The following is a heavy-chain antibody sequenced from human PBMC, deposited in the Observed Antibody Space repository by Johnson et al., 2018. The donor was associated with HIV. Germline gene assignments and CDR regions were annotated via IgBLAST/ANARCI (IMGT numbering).Heavy chain of an antibody. CDR2: ISSNGGST. CDR3: ARVCKLEAFDI. CDR1: GFTFSGYA. D-gene: IGHD2-8*01. J-gene: IGHJ3*02. Sequence: MQLVESGGGLVQPGGSLRLSCAASGFTFSGYAMQLVRQAPGKGLQYVSAISSNGGSTFYANSVKGRFTISRDNSKNTLYLQMVSLRTEDMAVYYCARVCKLEAFDIWGQGTMVTVSS. V-gene: IGHV3-64*01.